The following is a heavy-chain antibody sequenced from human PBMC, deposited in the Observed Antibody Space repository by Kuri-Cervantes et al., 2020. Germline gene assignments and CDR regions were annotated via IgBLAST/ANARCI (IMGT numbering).Heavy chain of an antibody. CDR1: GFTFSSYD. J-gene: IGHJ4*02. CDR3: ARGYGLYYYDSSGYFDY. Sequence: GESLKISCAASGFTFSSYDMHWVRQATGEGLEWVSGIGTAGDTYYPGSVKGRFTISRDNSENTLYLQVGSLRAEDMAVYYCARGYGLYYYDSSGYFDYWGQGTLVTVSS. V-gene: IGHV3-13*01. CDR2: IGTAGDT. D-gene: IGHD3-22*01.